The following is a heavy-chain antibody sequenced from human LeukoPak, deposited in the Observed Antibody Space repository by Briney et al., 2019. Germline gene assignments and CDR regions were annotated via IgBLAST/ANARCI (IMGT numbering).Heavy chain of an antibody. D-gene: IGHD3-3*01. CDR2: INTDGSST. CDR3: ASEKYYDFWSGYYAPLDY. V-gene: IGHV3-74*01. Sequence: PGGSLRLSCAASGFTFSSYWMHWVRQAPGKGLVWVSRINTDGSSTSYADSVKGRFTISRDNAKNTLYLQMNSLRAEDTAVYYCASEKYYDFWSGYYAPLDYWGQGTLVTVSS. CDR1: GFTFSSYW. J-gene: IGHJ4*02.